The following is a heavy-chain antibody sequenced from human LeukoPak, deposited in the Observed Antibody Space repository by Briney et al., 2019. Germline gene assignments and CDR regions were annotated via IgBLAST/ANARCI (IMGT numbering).Heavy chain of an antibody. V-gene: IGHV1-24*01. CDR3: ATDHPMYSSSWYYFDY. D-gene: IGHD6-13*01. Sequence: ASVKVSCKVSGYTLTELSMHWVRQAPGKGLEWMGGFDPEDGETIYAQKFQGRVTMTEDTSTDTAYVELSSLRSEDTAVYYCATDHPMYSSSWYYFDYWGQGTLVTVSS. CDR2: FDPEDGET. J-gene: IGHJ4*02. CDR1: GYTLTELS.